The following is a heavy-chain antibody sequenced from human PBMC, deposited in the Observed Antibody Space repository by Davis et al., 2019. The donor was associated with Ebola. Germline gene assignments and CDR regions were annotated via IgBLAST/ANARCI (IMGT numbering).Heavy chain of an antibody. D-gene: IGHD1-26*01. CDR2: ISGSSTYI. Sequence: GGSLRLSCAVSGFTFSSHSMNWVRQAPGKGLEWVSSISGSSTYIYYADSVKGRFTISRDNAKNSLYLQMNSLRAEDTAVYYCARPSGSYPNHLFDYWGQGTLVTVSS. V-gene: IGHV3-21*01. J-gene: IGHJ4*02. CDR3: ARPSGSYPNHLFDY. CDR1: GFTFSSHS.